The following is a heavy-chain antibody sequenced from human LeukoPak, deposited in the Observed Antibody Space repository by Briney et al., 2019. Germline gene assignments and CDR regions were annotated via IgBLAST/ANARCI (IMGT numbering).Heavy chain of an antibody. Sequence: EASVKVSCKASGGTFSSYAISWVRQAPGQGLEWMGRIIPILGIANYAQKFQGRVTITADKSTSTAYMELSSLRSEDTAVYYCASEENYYDSSGYYYIDYWGQGTLVTVSS. D-gene: IGHD3-22*01. CDR1: GGTFSSYA. CDR3: ASEENYYDSSGYYYIDY. J-gene: IGHJ4*02. V-gene: IGHV1-69*04. CDR2: IIPILGIA.